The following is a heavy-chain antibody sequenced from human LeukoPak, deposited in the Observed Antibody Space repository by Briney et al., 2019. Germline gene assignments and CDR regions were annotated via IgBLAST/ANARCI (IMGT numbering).Heavy chain of an antibody. CDR3: ATGRWFGEFAGSAFED. V-gene: IGHV3-7*01. CDR2: IKEDGSVI. Sequence: PGGSLRLSCLGSGFGFSNYWMTWLRQAPGEGLEWVANIKEDGSVIYYADSVKGRFTISRDNAKNPVYLQMNSLRVEDTALYYCATGRWFGEFAGSAFEDWGQGTLVTVSS. D-gene: IGHD3-10*01. J-gene: IGHJ4*02. CDR1: GFGFSNYW.